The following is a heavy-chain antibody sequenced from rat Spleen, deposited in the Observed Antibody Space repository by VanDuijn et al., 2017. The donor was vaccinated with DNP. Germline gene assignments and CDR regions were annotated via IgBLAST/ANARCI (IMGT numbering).Heavy chain of an antibody. J-gene: IGHJ2*01. V-gene: IGHV5-31*01. Sequence: EVQLVESGGGLVQPGRSLKLSCLASGFTFSNYGMNWIRQAPGKGLEWVASIPYSGGTTYYPDSVKGRFPISRDNAKTTLYLQMDSLRSDDTATYHCASIIAGIGYFDYWGQGVMVTVSS. CDR2: IPYSGGTT. CDR3: ASIIAGIGYFDY. CDR1: GFTFSNYG. D-gene: IGHD1-4*01.